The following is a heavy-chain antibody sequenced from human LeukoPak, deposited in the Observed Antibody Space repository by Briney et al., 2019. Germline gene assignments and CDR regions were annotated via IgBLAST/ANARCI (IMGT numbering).Heavy chain of an antibody. Sequence: PGGSLRLSCAASGFTFRDHYMTWIRQAPGKGLEWIAHISNVATYTNYADSVKCRFTISRDNAKNSLYLQITSLRVEDTAVYYCARPMVPGVVEYFGLDAWGPGTTVIVSS. D-gene: IGHD3-10*01. J-gene: IGHJ6*02. CDR2: ISNVATYT. CDR3: ARPMVPGVVEYFGLDA. CDR1: GFTFRDHY. V-gene: IGHV3-11*03.